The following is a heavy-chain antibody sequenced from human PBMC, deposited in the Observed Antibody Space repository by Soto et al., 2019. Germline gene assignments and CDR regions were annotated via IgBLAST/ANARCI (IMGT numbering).Heavy chain of an antibody. J-gene: IGHJ4*02. CDR2: IYYSGST. D-gene: IGHD1-26*01. CDR1: GGSVSSGSYY. CDR3: ARGVGATLGY. Sequence: PSETLSLTCTVSGGSVSSGSYYWSWIRQPPGKGLEWIGYIYYSGSTNYNPSLKSRVTISVDTSKNQFSLKLGSVTAADTAVYYCARGVGATLGYWGQGTLVTVSS. V-gene: IGHV4-61*01.